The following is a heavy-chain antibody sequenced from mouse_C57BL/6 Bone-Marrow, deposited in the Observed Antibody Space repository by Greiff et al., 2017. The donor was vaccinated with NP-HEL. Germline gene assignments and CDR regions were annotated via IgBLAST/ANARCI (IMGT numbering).Heavy chain of an antibody. J-gene: IGHJ2*01. CDR2: IYPYNGVS. CDR3: VCENYYGSRGY. D-gene: IGHD1-1*01. CDR1: GYSFTGYY. Sequence: VHVKQSGPELVKPGASVKISCKASGYSFTGYYMHWVKQSHGNILDWIGYIYPYNGVSSYNQKFKGKATLTVDKSSSTAYMELRSLTSEDSAVYYCVCENYYGSRGYWGQGTTLTVSS. V-gene: IGHV1-31*01.